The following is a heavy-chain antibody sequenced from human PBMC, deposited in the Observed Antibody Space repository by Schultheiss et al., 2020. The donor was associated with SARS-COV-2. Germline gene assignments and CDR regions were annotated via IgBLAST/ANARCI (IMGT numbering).Heavy chain of an antibody. CDR3: ARGCTSDIVVVPAAIAVGMDV. D-gene: IGHD2-2*01. V-gene: IGHV4-31*03. CDR1: GGSVSSGGYY. Sequence: SETLSLTCTVSGGSVSSGGYYWSWIRQHPGKGLEWIGYIYYSGSTYYNPSLKSRVTISVDTSKNQFSLKLSSVTAADTAVYYCARGCTSDIVVVPAAIAVGMDVWGQGTTVTVSS. CDR2: IYYSGST. J-gene: IGHJ6*02.